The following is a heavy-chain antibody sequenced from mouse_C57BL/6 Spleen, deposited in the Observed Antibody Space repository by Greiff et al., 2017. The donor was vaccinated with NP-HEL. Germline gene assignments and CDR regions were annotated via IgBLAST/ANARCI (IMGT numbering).Heavy chain of an antibody. CDR2: ISSGSSTI. J-gene: IGHJ3*01. D-gene: IGHD2-1*01. V-gene: IGHV5-17*01. Sequence: EVQLVESGGGLVKPGGSLKLSCAASGFTFSDYGMHWVRQAPEKGLEWVAYISSGSSTIYYADTVKGRFTISRDNAKNTRFLQMTSLRSEDTAMYYCATAYGNYATYWGQGTLVTVSA. CDR1: GFTFSDYG. CDR3: ATAYGNYATY.